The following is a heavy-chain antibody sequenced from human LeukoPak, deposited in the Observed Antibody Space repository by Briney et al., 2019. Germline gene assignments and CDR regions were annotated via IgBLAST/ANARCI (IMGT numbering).Heavy chain of an antibody. CDR1: GFTFSNYA. D-gene: IGHD3-3*01. Sequence: GGSLRLSCAASGFTFSNYAMHWVRQAPGKGLQYVSTITSNGGRTYYASSVKGRFIISRDNSENTVYLHMGSLRGSASAPTLFQ. V-gene: IGHV3-64*01. J-gene: IGHJ1*01. CDR3: Q. CDR2: ITSNGGRT.